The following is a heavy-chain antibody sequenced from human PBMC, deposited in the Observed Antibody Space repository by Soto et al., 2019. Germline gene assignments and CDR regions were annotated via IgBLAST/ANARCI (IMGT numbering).Heavy chain of an antibody. V-gene: IGHV3-30-3*01. Sequence: GGSLRLSCAASGFTFSSYAMHWVRQAPGKGLEWVAVISYDGSNKYYADSVKGRFTISRDNSKNTLYLQMNSLRAEDTAVYYCARERLRWYPLDYWGQGTLVTVS. CDR2: ISYDGSNK. CDR1: GFTFSSYA. J-gene: IGHJ4*02. D-gene: IGHD4-17*01. CDR3: ARERLRWYPLDY.